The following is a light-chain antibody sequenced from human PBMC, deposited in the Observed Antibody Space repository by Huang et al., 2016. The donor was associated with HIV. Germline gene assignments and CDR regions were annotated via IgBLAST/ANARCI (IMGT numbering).Light chain of an antibody. CDR1: QSLLHSHGYNY. J-gene: IGKJ5*01. V-gene: IGKV2-28*01. CDR2: LSS. Sequence: IVLTQSPLSLPVTPGEPASISCRSSQSLLHSHGYNYLDWYLQKPGQAPQLLISLSSIRASGVTDRFSGSGSVTYFTLKISRVEAEDVGVYFCMQALQTPRTFGQGTRLEIK. CDR3: MQALQTPRT.